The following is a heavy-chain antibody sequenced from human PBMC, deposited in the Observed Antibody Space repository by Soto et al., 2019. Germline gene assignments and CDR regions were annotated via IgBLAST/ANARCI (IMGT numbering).Heavy chain of an antibody. D-gene: IGHD3-10*01. CDR1: GFTFSSYA. Sequence: GGSLRLSCAASGFTFSSYAMTWVRQAPGKGLEWVSAISGGGSGTYYTDSVKGRFTISRDNSKNTLYLQMNSLRAEDTAVYYCAKSMGTLLRDAFDIWGQGTMVTVSS. J-gene: IGHJ3*02. CDR2: ISGGGSGT. CDR3: AKSMGTLLRDAFDI. V-gene: IGHV3-23*01.